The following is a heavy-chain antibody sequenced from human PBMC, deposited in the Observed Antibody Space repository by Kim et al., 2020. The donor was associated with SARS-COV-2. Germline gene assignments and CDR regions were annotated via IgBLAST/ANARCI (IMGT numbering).Heavy chain of an antibody. CDR3: AKGLNYYDYSGYNY. CDR1: GFSFTSFA. V-gene: IGHV3-23*01. CDR2: VSGTGGST. Sequence: GGSLRLSCAVSGFSFTSFAMNWVRQAPGKGLEWVSTVSGTGGSTYYGDSVTGRFTIPRDNSKNTVYLQMNSLSAEDTAVYYCAKGLNYYDYSGYNYWGQGTLVSVSS. J-gene: IGHJ4*02. D-gene: IGHD3-22*01.